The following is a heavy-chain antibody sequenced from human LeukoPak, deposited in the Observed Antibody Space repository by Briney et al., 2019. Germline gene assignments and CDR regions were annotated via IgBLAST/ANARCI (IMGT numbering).Heavy chain of an antibody. CDR1: GGSISSGGYY. CDR2: IYYSGST. J-gene: IGHJ4*02. V-gene: IGHV4-31*03. Sequence: SETLSLTCTVSGGSISSGGYYWSWIRQHPGKGLEWIGYIYYSGSTYYNPSLKSRVTISVDTSKNQFSLKLSSVTAADTAVYYCARVRGGSSSKYFDHWGQGTLVTVSS. D-gene: IGHD2-15*01. CDR3: ARVRGGSSSKYFDH.